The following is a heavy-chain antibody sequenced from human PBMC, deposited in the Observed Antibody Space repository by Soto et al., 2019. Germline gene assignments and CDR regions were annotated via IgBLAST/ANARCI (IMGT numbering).Heavy chain of an antibody. D-gene: IGHD2-15*01. CDR3: ARTQLSIVVVVAATGWFDP. Sequence: QVQLVQSGAEVKKPGSSVKVSCKASGGTFSSYAISWVRQAPGQGLEWMGGIIPIFGTANYAQEFQGRVTITADESTSTAYMELSSLRSEDTAVYYCARTQLSIVVVVAATGWFDPWGQGTLVTVSS. CDR2: IIPIFGTA. V-gene: IGHV1-69*01. CDR1: GGTFSSYA. J-gene: IGHJ5*02.